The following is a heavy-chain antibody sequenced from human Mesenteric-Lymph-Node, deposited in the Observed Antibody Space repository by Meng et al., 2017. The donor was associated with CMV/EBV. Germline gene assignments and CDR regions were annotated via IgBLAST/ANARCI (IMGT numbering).Heavy chain of an antibody. CDR2: IYNGVNT. D-gene: IGHD1-26*01. Sequence: GGSLRLSCAASGFTFSSYSMNWVRQAPGKGLEWVPLIYNGVNTFHADSVKGRFTISIDASKNTLYLQMSSLRPEDTAVYYCARPHSGAYPWAFDIWGQGTLVTVSS. CDR3: ARPHSGAYPWAFDI. J-gene: IGHJ3*02. V-gene: IGHV3-66*02. CDR1: GFTFSSYS.